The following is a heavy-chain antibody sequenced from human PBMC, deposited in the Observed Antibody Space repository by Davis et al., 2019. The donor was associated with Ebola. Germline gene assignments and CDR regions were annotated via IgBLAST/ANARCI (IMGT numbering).Heavy chain of an antibody. Sequence: PGGSLRLSCKGSGYSFTSYWIGWVRQMSGKGLEWMGIIYPGDSDTRYSPSFQGQVTISADKSISTAYLQWSSLKASDTAMYYCARLADPLLYYYYMDVWGKGTTVTVSS. J-gene: IGHJ6*03. CDR3: ARLADPLLYYYYMDV. V-gene: IGHV5-51*01. D-gene: IGHD6-13*01. CDR1: GYSFTSYW. CDR2: IYPGDSDT.